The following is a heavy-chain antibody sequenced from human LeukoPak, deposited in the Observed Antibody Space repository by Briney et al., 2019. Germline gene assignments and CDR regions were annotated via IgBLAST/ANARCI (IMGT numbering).Heavy chain of an antibody. J-gene: IGHJ6*03. D-gene: IGHD3-10*01. CDR3: ARVEEGYGSGRRENYYYYYMDV. CDR2: IYYSGST. Sequence: SETLSLTCTVSGGSISSYYWSWLRQPPGKGLEWIGYIYYSGSTNYNPSLKSRVTISVDTSKKQFSLKLSSVTAADTAVYYCARVEEGYGSGRRENYYYYYMDVWGKGTTVTIS. V-gene: IGHV4-59*01. CDR1: GGSISSYY.